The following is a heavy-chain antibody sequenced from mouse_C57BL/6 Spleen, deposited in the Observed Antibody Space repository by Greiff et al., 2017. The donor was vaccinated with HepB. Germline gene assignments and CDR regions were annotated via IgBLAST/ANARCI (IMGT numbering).Heavy chain of an antibody. CDR3: ARDKGNYEDYAMDY. Sequence: VQLQQSGPGLVKPSQSLSLTCSVTGYSITSGYYWNWIRQFPGNKLEWMGYISYDGSNNYNPSLKNRISITRDTSKNQFFLKLNSVTTEDTATYYCARDKGNYEDYAMDYWGQGTSVTVSS. V-gene: IGHV3-6*01. CDR1: GYSITSGYY. CDR2: ISYDGSN. D-gene: IGHD2-1*01. J-gene: IGHJ4*01.